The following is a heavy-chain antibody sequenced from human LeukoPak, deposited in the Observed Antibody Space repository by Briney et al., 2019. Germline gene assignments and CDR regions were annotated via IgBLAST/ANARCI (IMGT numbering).Heavy chain of an antibody. V-gene: IGHV4-34*01. CDR3: ARYGSGSYYTTYYYYGMDV. CDR1: GGSFSGYY. D-gene: IGHD3-10*01. J-gene: IGHJ6*02. Sequence: SETLSLTCAVYGGSFSGYYWSWIRQPPGKGLEWIGEINHSGSTNYNPSLKSRVTISVDTPKNQFSLKLSSVTAADTAVYYCARYGSGSYYTTYYYYGMDVWGQGTTVTVSS. CDR2: INHSGST.